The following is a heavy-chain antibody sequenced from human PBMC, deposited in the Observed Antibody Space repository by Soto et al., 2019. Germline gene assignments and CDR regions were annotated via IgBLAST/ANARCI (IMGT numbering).Heavy chain of an antibody. CDR3: AKDMKWGGMTTIHYFDS. V-gene: IGHV3-9*02. D-gene: IGHD4-17*01. J-gene: IGHJ4*02. Sequence: EVQLVESGGGLVQPGRSLRLSCVASGFTADDYAMHWVRQAPGKGLEWVSGISSNSDTIDYADSVKGRFTISSDNAKNSLFLKMNSLRPEDTALYYCAKDMKWGGMTTIHYFDSWGQGTLVTVSS. CDR2: ISSNSDTI. CDR1: GFTADDYA.